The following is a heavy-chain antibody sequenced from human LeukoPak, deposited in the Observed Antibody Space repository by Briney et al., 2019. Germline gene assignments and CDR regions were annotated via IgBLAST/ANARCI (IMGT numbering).Heavy chain of an antibody. Sequence: ASVKVSCKASGYTFTGYYMHWVRQAPGQGLEWMGWINPNSGGTNYAQKFQGRVTMSRDTSISTAYMELSRLRSDDTAVYYCARNKRYCGGDCLRFDPWGQGTLVTVSS. D-gene: IGHD2-21*01. CDR2: INPNSGGT. V-gene: IGHV1-2*02. CDR3: ARNKRYCGGDCLRFDP. CDR1: GYTFTGYY. J-gene: IGHJ5*02.